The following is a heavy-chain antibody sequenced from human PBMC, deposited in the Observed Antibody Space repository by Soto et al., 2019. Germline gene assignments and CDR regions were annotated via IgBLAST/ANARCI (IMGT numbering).Heavy chain of an antibody. Sequence: GYSVQVSCTASGYPFTNYDINWVRQATGQGLAWMGWMSPKSGSRGNAQKFQGRVTMTTDSSISTAYMELSGLRSEDTAVYFCAMGDSTDCAHGGCAFFYNHELDVGG. J-gene: IGHJ6*01. CDR3: AMGDSTDCAHGGCAFFYNHELDV. V-gene: IGHV1-8*01. CDR2: MSPKSGSR. CDR1: GYPFTNYD. D-gene: IGHD1-1*01.